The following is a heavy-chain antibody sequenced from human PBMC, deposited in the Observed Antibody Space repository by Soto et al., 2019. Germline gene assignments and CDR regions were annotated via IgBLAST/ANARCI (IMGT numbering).Heavy chain of an antibody. J-gene: IGHJ4*02. CDR2: FDPEDGET. D-gene: IGHD3-9*01. Sequence: ASVKVSCKVSGYTLTELSIHWVRQAPGKGLEWMGGFDPEDGETIYAQKFQGRVTMTEDISTDTAYMELSSLRSEDTAVYYGATLRRYFDSAPDYWGQGTLVTVSS. CDR1: GYTLTELS. V-gene: IGHV1-24*01. CDR3: ATLRRYFDSAPDY.